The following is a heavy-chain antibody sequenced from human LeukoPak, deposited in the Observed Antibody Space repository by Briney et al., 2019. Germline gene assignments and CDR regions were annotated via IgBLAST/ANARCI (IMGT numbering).Heavy chain of an antibody. Sequence: GGSLRLSSAASGFTFSNYAMHWVRQAPGKGLEWVAVLSYDGSNKYYADSVKGRFTISRDNSQNTVYLQMNSLRAEDTAVYYCAWSEQLGPFDYWGQGTLVTVSS. CDR2: LSYDGSNK. V-gene: IGHV3-30-3*01. J-gene: IGHJ4*02. CDR1: GFTFSNYA. CDR3: AWSEQLGPFDY. D-gene: IGHD6-13*01.